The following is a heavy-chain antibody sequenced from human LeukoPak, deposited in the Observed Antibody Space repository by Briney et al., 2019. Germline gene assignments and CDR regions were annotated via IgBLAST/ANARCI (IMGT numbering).Heavy chain of an antibody. CDR2: IHYSGST. D-gene: IGHD6-19*01. CDR3: ARAAAGTNSWYYFDY. CDR1: GDSISSGDHY. V-gene: IGHV4-30-4*01. Sequence: SETLSLTCTASGDSISSGDHYWSWIRQPPGKGLEWIGYIHYSGSTYYNPSPKSRVIISGDMSKNQFSLSLNSLTAADSAMYYCARAAAGTNSWYYFDYWGQGTLVTVSS. J-gene: IGHJ4*02.